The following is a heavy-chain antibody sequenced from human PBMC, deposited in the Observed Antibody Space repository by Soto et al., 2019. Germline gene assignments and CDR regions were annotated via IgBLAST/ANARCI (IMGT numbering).Heavy chain of an antibody. CDR2: SSPRGDTI. CDR1: GFSLANYP. CDR3: ARGPHTNVGWPYYFES. V-gene: IGHV3-48*02. Sequence: GGSLRLSCVASGFSLANYPMNWVRQTPGKGLEWISYSSPRGDTIYYADSVEGRFTISRDNARNSLSLHMSSLRDEDSALYYCARGPHTNVGWPYYFESWGQGVPVTVSS. D-gene: IGHD6-19*01. J-gene: IGHJ4*02.